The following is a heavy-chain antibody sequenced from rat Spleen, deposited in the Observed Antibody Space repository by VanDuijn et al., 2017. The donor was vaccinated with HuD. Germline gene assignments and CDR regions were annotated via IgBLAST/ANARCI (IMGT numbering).Heavy chain of an antibody. CDR2: ISTGSGT. D-gene: IGHD1-6*01. CDR1: GFTFSNYD. CDR3: ARHGVYYGLLPYYFDY. J-gene: IGHJ2*01. Sequence: EVQLVESGGGLVQPGRSLKLSCAASGFTFSNYDMAWVRQAPTKGLEWVASISTGSGTDYRDSVKGRFTISRDNAKSTPYLRMDSLRSEDTATYYCARHGVYYGLLPYYFDYWGQGVMVTVSS. V-gene: IGHV5S23*01.